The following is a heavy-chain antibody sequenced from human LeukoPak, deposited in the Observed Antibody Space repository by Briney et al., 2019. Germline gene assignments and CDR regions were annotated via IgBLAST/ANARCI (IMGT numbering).Heavy chain of an antibody. D-gene: IGHD6-6*01. CDR3: AKDRNSVGSSYNY. J-gene: IGHJ4*02. V-gene: IGHV3-23*01. Sequence: QSGGSLRLSCAASGFTFSSYAMSWVRQAPGKGLEWVSAISGSGGSTYYADSVKGRFTISRDNSKNTLYLQMNSLRAEDTAVYYCAKDRNSVGSSYNYWGQGTLVTVSS. CDR2: ISGSGGST. CDR1: GFTFSSYA.